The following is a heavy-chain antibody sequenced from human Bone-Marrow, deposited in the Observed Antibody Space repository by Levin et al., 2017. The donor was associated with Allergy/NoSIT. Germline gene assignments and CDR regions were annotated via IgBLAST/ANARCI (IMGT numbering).Heavy chain of an antibody. Sequence: GESLKISCAASGFTFDDYGMCWVRQVPGKGLEWVSGISWNGGTIGYVDSVKGRFTISRDNARNSLYLEMNSMRVEDTAVYYCARGVAVAGHYYNGLDVWGQGTTVTVSS. V-gene: IGHV3-20*04. CDR3: ARGVAVAGHYYNGLDV. CDR2: ISWNGGTI. CDR1: GFTFDDYG. D-gene: IGHD6-19*01. J-gene: IGHJ6*02.